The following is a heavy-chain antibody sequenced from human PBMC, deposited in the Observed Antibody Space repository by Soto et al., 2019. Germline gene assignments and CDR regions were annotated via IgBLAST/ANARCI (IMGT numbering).Heavy chain of an antibody. CDR2: IYWNDDK. D-gene: IGHD3-9*01. V-gene: IGHV2-5*01. J-gene: IGHJ6*02. CDR3: AHKLRYLDPMDV. CDR1: GFSLSTGEVA. Sequence: SGPTLVNPTQTLTLTCTFSGFSLSTGEVAVGWIRQPPGKALEWLALIYWNDDKLYSPSLKTRLTVTKDTSKNQVVLTMTNVGPVDTATYYCAHKLRYLDPMDVWGQGTTVTVSS.